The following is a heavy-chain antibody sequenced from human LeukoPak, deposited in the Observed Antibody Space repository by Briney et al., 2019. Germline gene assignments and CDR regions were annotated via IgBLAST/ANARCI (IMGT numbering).Heavy chain of an antibody. V-gene: IGHV4-30-4*08. D-gene: IGHD1-26*01. CDR3: ARYDLVGNWFDP. Sequence: SETLSLTCTVSGGSITSGDYYWSWIRQTPGKGLEWIGYVYYIGNTYYNPSLKSRVTISVDTSKNQFSLELSSVTPADTAVYYCARYDLVGNWFDPWGQGTLVTVSS. J-gene: IGHJ5*02. CDR1: GGSITSGDYY. CDR2: VYYIGNT.